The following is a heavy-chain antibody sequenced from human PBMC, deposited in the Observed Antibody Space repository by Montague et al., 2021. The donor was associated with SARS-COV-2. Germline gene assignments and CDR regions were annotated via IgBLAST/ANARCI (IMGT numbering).Heavy chain of an antibody. J-gene: IGHJ6*02. CDR3: ARTAGTDYTGYYYYAMDV. CDR1: GFSLNNRLG. D-gene: IGHD3-10*01. V-gene: IGHV2-26*01. CDR2: IFLNGEQ. Sequence: PALVKPTQTLTLTCTVSGFSLNNRLGVTWVRQPPGKALEWLAHIFLNGEQSVSTSLKTRLTISKDTSKNQVVLTMTNMDPVDTATYYCARTAGTDYTGYYYYAMDVWGQGTTVTVSS.